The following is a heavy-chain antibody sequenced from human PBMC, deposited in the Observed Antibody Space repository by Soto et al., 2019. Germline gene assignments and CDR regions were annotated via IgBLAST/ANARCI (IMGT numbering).Heavy chain of an antibody. D-gene: IGHD1-7*01. CDR1: GGSISSSNW. J-gene: IGHJ6*02. Sequence: SETLSLTCAASGGSISSSNWWSWVRQPPGKGLEWIGEIYHSGSTNYNPSLKSRVTISVDKSKNQFSLKLSSVTAADTAVYYCARNARELLYYYYGMDVWGQGTTVTVS. CDR3: ARNARELLYYYYGMDV. V-gene: IGHV4-4*02. CDR2: IYHSGST.